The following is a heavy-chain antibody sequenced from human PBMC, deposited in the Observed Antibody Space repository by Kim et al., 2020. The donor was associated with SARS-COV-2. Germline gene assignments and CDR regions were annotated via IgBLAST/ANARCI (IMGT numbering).Heavy chain of an antibody. V-gene: IGHV4-4*02. D-gene: IGHD6-19*01. Sequence: NYTPTPKSRVTISVDKSKNQFSRKLGSVTAADTAVYYCAREIAVAGINYWGQGTLVTVSS. CDR3: AREIAVAGINY. J-gene: IGHJ4*02.